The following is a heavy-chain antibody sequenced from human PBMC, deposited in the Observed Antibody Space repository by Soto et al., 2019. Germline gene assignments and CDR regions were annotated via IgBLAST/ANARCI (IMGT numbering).Heavy chain of an antibody. Sequence: SETLSLTCTVSGGSISSYCWSWIRQPPGKGLEWIGYIYYSGGTNYNPSLKSRVTISVATSKNQFSLKLSSVTAADTAVYYCARRYGDYFDFWGQGTLVTVPQ. CDR2: IYYSGGT. D-gene: IGHD4-17*01. CDR1: GGSISSYC. CDR3: ARRYGDYFDF. J-gene: IGHJ4*02. V-gene: IGHV4-59*08.